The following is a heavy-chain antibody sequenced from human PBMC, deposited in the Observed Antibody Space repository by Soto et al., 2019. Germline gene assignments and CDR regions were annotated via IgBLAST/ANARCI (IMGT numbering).Heavy chain of an antibody. V-gene: IGHV1-8*01. CDR3: ARASYVDPAFDI. CDR1: GYTFTSYD. CDR2: VNPNSGNT. Sequence: QVKLVQSGAEVKRPGASVKVSCKASGYTFTSYDFNWVRQAPGQGLEWMGWVNPNSGNTDYAQKFQGRVTMTRNTSIRTAYMELSSLRSEDTAVYYCARASYVDPAFDIWGQGTMVTVSS. J-gene: IGHJ3*02. D-gene: IGHD3-16*01.